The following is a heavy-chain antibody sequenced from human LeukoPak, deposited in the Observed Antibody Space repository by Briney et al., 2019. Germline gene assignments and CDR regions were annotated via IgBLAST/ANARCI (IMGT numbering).Heavy chain of an antibody. CDR3: TRLQLATDRVDCSSTSCYKDY. V-gene: IGHV3-73*01. Sequence: PGGSLRLSCAASGFTFSGSAMHWVRQASGKGVEWVGRIRRKANSYATAYDGWVKGRFTISRYDSKNTAYLQMNSLKTEDTAVYYCTRLQLATDRVDCSSTSCYKDYWGQGTLVTVSS. CDR1: GFTFSGSA. J-gene: IGHJ4*02. CDR2: IRRKANSYAT. D-gene: IGHD2-2*02.